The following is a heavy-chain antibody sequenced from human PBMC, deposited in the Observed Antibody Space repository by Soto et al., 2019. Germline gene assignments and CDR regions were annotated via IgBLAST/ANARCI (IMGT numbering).Heavy chain of an antibody. J-gene: IGHJ4*02. V-gene: IGHV3-30-3*01. CDR2: ISYDGSNK. Sequence: GGSLRLSCAASGFTFSSYAMHWVRQAPGKGLEWVAVISYDGSNKYYADSVKGRFTISRDNSKNTLYLQMNSLRAEDTAVYYCARDVHGLPPPIAVAGYWGQGTLVTVSS. D-gene: IGHD6-19*01. CDR1: GFTFSSYA. CDR3: ARDVHGLPPPIAVAGY.